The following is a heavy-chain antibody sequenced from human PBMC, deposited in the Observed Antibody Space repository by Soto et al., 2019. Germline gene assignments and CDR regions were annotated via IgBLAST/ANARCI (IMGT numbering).Heavy chain of an antibody. D-gene: IGHD4-17*01. Sequence: GASVKVSCKASGVFNNYAISWVRQAPGQGLEWMGVFIPELGTSNYAQRFQGRVTITVDKATNTAYLNLTTLTSEDTAIYYCARTSMTRIDYWGQGTLVTVSS. V-gene: IGHV1-69*06. CDR2: FIPELGTS. CDR3: ARTSMTRIDY. J-gene: IGHJ4*02. CDR1: GVFNNYA.